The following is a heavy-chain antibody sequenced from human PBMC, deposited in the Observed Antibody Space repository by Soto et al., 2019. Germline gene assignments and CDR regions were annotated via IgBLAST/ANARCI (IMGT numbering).Heavy chain of an antibody. V-gene: IGHV3-48*02. Sequence: GGSLRLSGAASGLTFSSYSMNWVRQAPGKGLEWVSYISSSSSTIYYADSVKGRFTISRDNAKNSLYLQMNSLRDEDTAVYYCARDRVPRYYDFWSGYYSGYGMDVWGQGTTVTVSS. CDR1: GLTFSSYS. CDR3: ARDRVPRYYDFWSGYYSGYGMDV. D-gene: IGHD3-3*01. CDR2: ISSSSSTI. J-gene: IGHJ6*02.